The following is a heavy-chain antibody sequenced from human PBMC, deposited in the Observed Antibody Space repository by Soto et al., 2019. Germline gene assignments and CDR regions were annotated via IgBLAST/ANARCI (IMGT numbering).Heavy chain of an antibody. V-gene: IGHV4-59*01. J-gene: IGHJ4*02. D-gene: IGHD3-10*01. Sequence: SETLSLTCTVSGGSISSYYWSWIRQPPGKGLEWIGYIYYSGSTNYNPSLKSRVTISVDTSKNQFSLKLSSVTAADTAVYYCARGVYYYGSGSYYPFDYWGQGTLVTISS. CDR2: IYYSGST. CDR1: GGSISSYY. CDR3: ARGVYYYGSGSYYPFDY.